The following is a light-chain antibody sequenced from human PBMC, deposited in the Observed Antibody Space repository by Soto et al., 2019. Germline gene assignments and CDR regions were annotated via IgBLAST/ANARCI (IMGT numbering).Light chain of an antibody. Sequence: EIVMTQSPATLSVSPGERATVSCRASQGIKDYLAWFQQKPGQAPRLLIYDASRRATGFPARFSGSGSGTDFTLTISSLQSEDFAVYYCQQYDNWPWTFGQGTKVDIK. CDR1: QGIKDY. V-gene: IGKV3-15*01. CDR2: DAS. CDR3: QQYDNWPWT. J-gene: IGKJ1*01.